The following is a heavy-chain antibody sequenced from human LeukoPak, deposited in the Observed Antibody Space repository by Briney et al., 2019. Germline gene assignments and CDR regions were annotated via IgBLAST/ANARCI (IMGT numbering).Heavy chain of an antibody. CDR3: ARGSVAAAGTRFFEY. CDR2: INHSGST. D-gene: IGHD6-13*01. Sequence: SETLSLTCAVYGGSFSGYYWSWIRQPPGKGLEWIGEINHSGSTNYNPSLKSRVTISGDTSKNQISLNLSSMTAADTAVYFCARGSVAAAGTRFFEYWGQGTLVTVSA. CDR1: GGSFSGYY. V-gene: IGHV4-34*01. J-gene: IGHJ4*02.